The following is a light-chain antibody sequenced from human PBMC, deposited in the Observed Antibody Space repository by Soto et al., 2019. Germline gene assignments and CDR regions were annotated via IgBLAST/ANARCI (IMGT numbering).Light chain of an antibody. V-gene: IGLV2-14*01. J-gene: IGLJ2*01. CDR3: SSLTSSGSLI. CDR2: EVT. CDR1: SSDVGGYNF. Sequence: QSALTQPASVSGSPGQSITISCTGTSSDVGGYNFVSWYQQHPGKAPKLLIYEVTNRPSGVFNRFSGAKSDNTAALTISGLQAEDEADYYCSSLTSSGSLIFGGGTKLTV.